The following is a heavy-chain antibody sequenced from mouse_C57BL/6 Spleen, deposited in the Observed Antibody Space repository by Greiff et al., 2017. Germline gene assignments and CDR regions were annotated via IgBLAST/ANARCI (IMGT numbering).Heavy chain of an antibody. V-gene: IGHV3-6*01. D-gene: IGHD2-2*01. CDR2: ISYDGSN. J-gene: IGHJ3*01. CDR1: GYSITSGYY. CDR3: ARDNGYGLRDSWFAY. Sequence: EVQLVESGPGLVKPSQSLSLTCSVTGYSITSGYYWNWIRQFPGNKLEWMGYISYDGSNNYNPSLKNRISITRDTSKNQFFLKLNSVTTEDTATYYCARDNGYGLRDSWFAYWGQGTLVTVSA.